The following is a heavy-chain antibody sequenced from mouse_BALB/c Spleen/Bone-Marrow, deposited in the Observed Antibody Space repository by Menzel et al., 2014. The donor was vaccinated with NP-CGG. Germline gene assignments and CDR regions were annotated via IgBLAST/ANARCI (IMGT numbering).Heavy chain of an antibody. CDR2: IDPANGNT. V-gene: IGHV14-3*02. CDR3: ARYRLGTYFDY. CDR1: GFNIKDTY. J-gene: IGHJ2*01. Sequence: DVKLQESGAELVKPGASVKLSCTASGFNIKDTYMHWVKQRPEQGLEWIGRIDPANGNTKYDPKFQGKATITADTSSNTAYLQLSSPTSEDTAVYYCARYRLGTYFDYWGQGTTLTVSS. D-gene: IGHD1-2*01.